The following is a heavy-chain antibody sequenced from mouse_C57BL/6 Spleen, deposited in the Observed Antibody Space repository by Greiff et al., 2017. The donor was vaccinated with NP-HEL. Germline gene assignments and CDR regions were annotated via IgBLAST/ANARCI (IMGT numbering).Heavy chain of an antibody. Sequence: EVKVEESGPGLVKPSQSLSLTCSVTGYSITSGYYWNWIRQFPGNKLEWMGYISYDGSNNYNPSLKNRISITRDTSKNQFFLKLNSVTTEDTATYYCARQYDYDDYWGQGTTLTVSS. V-gene: IGHV3-6*01. D-gene: IGHD2-4*01. CDR2: ISYDGSN. J-gene: IGHJ2*01. CDR3: ARQYDYDDY. CDR1: GYSITSGYY.